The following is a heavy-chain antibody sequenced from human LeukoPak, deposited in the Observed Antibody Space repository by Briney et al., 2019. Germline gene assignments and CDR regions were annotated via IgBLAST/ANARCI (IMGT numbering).Heavy chain of an antibody. V-gene: IGHV5-51*01. Sequence: GESLKISCKGSGYSSTSYWIGWVRQMPGKGLEWMGIIYPGDSDTRYSPSFQGQVTISADKSISTAYLQWSSLKASDTAMYYCARQGRIAAAVDYYYYYMDVWGKGTTVTVSS. CDR3: ARQGRIAAAVDYYYYYMDV. CDR1: GYSSTSYW. CDR2: IYPGDSDT. J-gene: IGHJ6*03. D-gene: IGHD6-13*01.